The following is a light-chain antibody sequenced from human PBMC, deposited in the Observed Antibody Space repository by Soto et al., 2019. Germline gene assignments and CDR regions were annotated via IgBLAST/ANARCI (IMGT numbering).Light chain of an antibody. Sequence: QSVLTQPASVSGSPGQSITISCTGTSSDVGGYNYVSWYQQHPGKAPKLMIYDVSNRPSGVSNRFSGSKSGNTASLTISGLQPEDEADYYCSSYTSSSPRVFGTGTQLTVL. CDR1: SSDVGGYNY. J-gene: IGLJ1*01. CDR3: SSYTSSSPRV. V-gene: IGLV2-14*01. CDR2: DVS.